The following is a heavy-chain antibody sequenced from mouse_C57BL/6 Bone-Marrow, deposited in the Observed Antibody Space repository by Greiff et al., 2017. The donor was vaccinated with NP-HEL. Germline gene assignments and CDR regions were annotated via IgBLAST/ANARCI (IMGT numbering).Heavy chain of an antibody. D-gene: IGHD4-1*01. V-gene: IGHV5-12*01. CDR1: GFTFSDYY. CDR3: ARPRNCDGYCDV. CDR2: ISNGGGST. Sequence: EVHLVESGGGLVQPGGSLKLSCAASGFTFSDYYMYWVRQTPEKRLEWVAYISNGGGSTYYPDTVKGRFTISRDNAKNTLYLQMSRLKSEDTAMYYCARPRNCDGYCDVWGTGTTVTVSS. J-gene: IGHJ1*03.